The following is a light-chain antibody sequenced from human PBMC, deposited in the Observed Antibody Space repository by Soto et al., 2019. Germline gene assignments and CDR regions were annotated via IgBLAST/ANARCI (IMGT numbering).Light chain of an antibody. Sequence: QSVLTQPPSVSGAPGPRVTISCTGSSSNIGAGYDVHWYQQLPGTAPKLLIYGNSNRPSGVPDRFSGYRSGTPASLAITGLRAEDESDYYCQSYDSSLSGWVFGGGTKLTVL. V-gene: IGLV1-40*01. CDR2: GNS. CDR1: SSNIGAGYD. J-gene: IGLJ3*02. CDR3: QSYDSSLSGWV.